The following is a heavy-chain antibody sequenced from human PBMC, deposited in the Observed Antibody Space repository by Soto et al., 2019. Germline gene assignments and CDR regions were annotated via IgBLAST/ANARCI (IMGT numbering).Heavy chain of an antibody. CDR2: IDWDDDK. V-gene: IGHV2-70*01. J-gene: IGHJ6*02. Sequence: SGPTLVNPTQTLTLTCTFSGFSLSTSGMCVSWIRQPPGKALEWLALIDWDDDKYYSTSLKTRLTISKDTSKNQVVLTMTNMDPVDTATYYCARMPGGVVVAAPRAGSYYYYGMDVWGQGTTVTVSS. D-gene: IGHD2-15*01. CDR3: ARMPGGVVVAAPRAGSYYYYGMDV. CDR1: GFSLSTSGMC.